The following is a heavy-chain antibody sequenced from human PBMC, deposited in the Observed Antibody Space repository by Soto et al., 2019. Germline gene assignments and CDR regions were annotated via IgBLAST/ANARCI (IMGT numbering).Heavy chain of an antibody. V-gene: IGHV1-46*03. CDR1: GYTFTSYY. CDR2: INPSGGST. D-gene: IGHD3-16*02. J-gene: IGHJ4*02. Sequence: ASVKVSCKASGYTFTSYYMHWVRQAPGQGLEWMGIINPSGGSTSYAQKFQGRVTMTRDTSTSTVYMELSSLRSEDTAVYYCARDLMHDYIWGSYRPLYYFDYWGQGTLVTVS. CDR3: ARDLMHDYIWGSYRPLYYFDY.